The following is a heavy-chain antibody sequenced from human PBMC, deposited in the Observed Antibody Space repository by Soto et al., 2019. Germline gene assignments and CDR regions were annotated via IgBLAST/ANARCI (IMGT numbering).Heavy chain of an antibody. Sequence: PGGSLRLSCAASGFTFSDYAMSWVRQAPGKGLEWVSAISGSGGSTYYADSVKGRFTISRDNSKNTLYMQMSSLRAEDTAVYYCARNCDFRDPWGQGTLVTVYS. V-gene: IGHV3-23*01. CDR3: ARNCDFRDP. J-gene: IGHJ5*02. CDR2: ISGSGGST. CDR1: GFTFSDYA. D-gene: IGHD3-3*01.